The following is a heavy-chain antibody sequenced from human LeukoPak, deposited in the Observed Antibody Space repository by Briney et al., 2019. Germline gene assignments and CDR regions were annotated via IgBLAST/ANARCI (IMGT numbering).Heavy chain of an antibody. Sequence: GGSLRLSCAASGFTFSSYAMSWVRQAPGKGLEWVSGISGSGDNTYYADSVKGRFTISRDNSKNTLYVQVNSLGTEDTAAYYCAKDEDGDYWNWFDPWGQGTLVTVSS. D-gene: IGHD4-17*01. V-gene: IGHV3-23*01. CDR2: ISGSGDNT. CDR3: AKDEDGDYWNWFDP. CDR1: GFTFSSYA. J-gene: IGHJ5*02.